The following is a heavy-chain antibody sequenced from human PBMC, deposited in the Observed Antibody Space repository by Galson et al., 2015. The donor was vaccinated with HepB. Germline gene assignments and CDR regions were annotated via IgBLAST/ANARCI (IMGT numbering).Heavy chain of an antibody. CDR3: ATVFARQRLVPHAFDI. CDR2: IYHSGST. Sequence: ETLSLTCAVSDGSISSSNWCNWVRQPPGKGLEWIGEIYHSGSTNYNPSLKSRVTISVDKSKNQFSLKLSSVTAADTAVYYCATVFARQRLVPHAFDIWSQGTMVTVSS. V-gene: IGHV4-4*02. D-gene: IGHD6-13*01. J-gene: IGHJ3*02. CDR1: DGSISSSNW.